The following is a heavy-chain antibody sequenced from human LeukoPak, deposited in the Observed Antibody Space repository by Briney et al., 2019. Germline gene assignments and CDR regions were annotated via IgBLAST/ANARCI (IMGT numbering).Heavy chain of an antibody. V-gene: IGHV3-30*04. J-gene: IGHJ4*02. CDR3: ARVVVSSSSDYLDY. Sequence: XSXYAXHWVRQAPGKGLEWVAVTSYDESNKYYADSVKGRFTVSRDNSKKTLYLQMNSLRGEDTAVYYCARVVVSSSSDYLDYWGQGTLVIVSS. D-gene: IGHD6-6*01. CDR2: TSYDESNK. CDR1: XSXYA.